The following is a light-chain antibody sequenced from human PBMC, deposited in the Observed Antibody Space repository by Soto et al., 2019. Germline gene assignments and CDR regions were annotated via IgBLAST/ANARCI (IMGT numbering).Light chain of an antibody. Sequence: QSVLTQPPSASGTPGQRVTIPCSGSSSNIGSNTVNWYQQLPGTAPKLLIYSNNQRPSGVPDRFSGSKSGTSASLAISGLQSEDEAEYYCAAWGASLNGWVFGGGTKLTVL. V-gene: IGLV1-44*01. J-gene: IGLJ3*02. CDR3: AAWGASLNGWV. CDR2: SNN. CDR1: SSNIGSNT.